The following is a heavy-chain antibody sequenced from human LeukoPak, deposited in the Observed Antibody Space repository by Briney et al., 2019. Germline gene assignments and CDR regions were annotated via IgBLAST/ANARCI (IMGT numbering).Heavy chain of an antibody. Sequence: GRSLRLSCAASGFTFSSYAMHWVRQAPGKRLEWVAVISYDGSNKYYADSVKGRFTISRDNSKNTLYLQMNSLRAEDTAVYYCARVSSAPEYSSSPREFDYWGQGTLVTVSS. J-gene: IGHJ4*02. CDR2: ISYDGSNK. CDR3: ARVSSAPEYSSSPREFDY. CDR1: GFTFSSYA. V-gene: IGHV3-30*04. D-gene: IGHD6-6*01.